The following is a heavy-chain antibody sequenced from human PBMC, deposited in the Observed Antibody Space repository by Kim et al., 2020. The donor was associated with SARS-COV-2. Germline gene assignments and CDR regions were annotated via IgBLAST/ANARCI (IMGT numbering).Heavy chain of an antibody. J-gene: IGHJ5*02. CDR3: ARDYGSSQINSFHP. CDR2: IVPNSGGT. CDR1: GYTFSGYI. Sequence: ASVKVSCKASGYTFSGYIIHWVRQAPGQGLEWMGRIVPNSGGTNYAQKFQGRVTMTRDTSISTVYMELSTLTSDDTAVYYCARDYGSSQINSFHPWGQGTLVTVSS. V-gene: IGHV1-2*06. D-gene: IGHD6-6*01.